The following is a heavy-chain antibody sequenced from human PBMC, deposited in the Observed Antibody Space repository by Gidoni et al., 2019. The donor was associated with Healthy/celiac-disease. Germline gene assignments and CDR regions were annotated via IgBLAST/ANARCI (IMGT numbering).Heavy chain of an antibody. V-gene: IGHV3-30*18. CDR3: AKDPLPFGEVTIFDY. CDR1: GFPFSRYG. D-gene: IGHD3-10*01. Sequence: QVQLVESGGGVVQPGRSLRLSCAASGFPFSRYGMHWVRQAPGKGLEWVAFISYDVSNKYYADSVKGRFTISRDNSKNTLYLQMNSLRAEDTAVYYCAKDPLPFGEVTIFDYWGQGTLVTVSS. J-gene: IGHJ4*02. CDR2: ISYDVSNK.